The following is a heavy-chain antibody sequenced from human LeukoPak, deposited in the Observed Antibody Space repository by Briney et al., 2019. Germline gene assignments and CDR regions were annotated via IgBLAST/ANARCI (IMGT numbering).Heavy chain of an antibody. CDR2: ISGYNGNT. Sequence: GASVKVSCKASGYTFISYGISWVRQAPGQGLEWMGWISGYNGNTNYAQKVQGRVTMTTDTSTSTAYMEVRSLRSDDTAVYYCARDRYCGGDCPDAFDIRGQGTMVTVSS. D-gene: IGHD2-21*02. CDR3: ARDRYCGGDCPDAFDI. J-gene: IGHJ3*02. CDR1: GYTFISYG. V-gene: IGHV1-18*01.